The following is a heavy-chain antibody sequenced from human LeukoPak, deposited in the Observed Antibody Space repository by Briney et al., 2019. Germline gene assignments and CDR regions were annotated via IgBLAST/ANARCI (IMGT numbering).Heavy chain of an antibody. J-gene: IGHJ2*01. V-gene: IGHV4-39*07. Sequence: SSETLSLTCTVSGDSISRSSYYWGWIRQPPGKGLEWIGSIYYSGRTYYNPSLKSRVTISVDTSKNQFSLKLSSVTAADTAVYYCARAEMGIAAAGAVNWYFDLWGRGTLVTVSS. CDR2: IYYSGRT. CDR3: ARAEMGIAAAGAVNWYFDL. CDR1: GDSISRSSYY. D-gene: IGHD6-13*01.